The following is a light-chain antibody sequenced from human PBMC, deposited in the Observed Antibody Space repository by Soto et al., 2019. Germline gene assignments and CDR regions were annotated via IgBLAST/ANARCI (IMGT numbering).Light chain of an antibody. V-gene: IGKV1-5*01. CDR3: QQYNSYSYT. CDR2: DTS. Sequence: DIQMTQSPSTLSASVGDRVTITCRASQSISSWLAWYQQKPGKAPKRLIYDTSSLESGVPSRFSGSGSGTDFTLTNSSLQPDDFAPDYCQQYNSYSYTVGQGTKLEIK. J-gene: IGKJ2*01. CDR1: QSISSW.